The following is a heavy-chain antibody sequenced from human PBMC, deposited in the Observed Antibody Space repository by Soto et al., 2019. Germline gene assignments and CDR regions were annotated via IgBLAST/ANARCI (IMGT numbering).Heavy chain of an antibody. V-gene: IGHV4-59*01. CDR2: IYYSGST. J-gene: IGHJ4*01. D-gene: IGHD4-17*01. CDR3: ARAYGDYVFDY. Sequence: SETLSLTCTVSGGSISSYYWSWIRRPPGKGLEWIGYIYYSGSTNYNPSLKSRVTISVDTSKNQFSLKLSSVTAADTAVYYCARAYGDYVFDYWGHGTLVTVS. CDR1: GGSISSYY.